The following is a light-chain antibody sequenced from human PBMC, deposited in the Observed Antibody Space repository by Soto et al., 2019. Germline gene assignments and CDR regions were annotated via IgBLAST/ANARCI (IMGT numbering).Light chain of an antibody. CDR1: QTINKN. V-gene: IGKV1-9*01. CDR3: QQLNSYPLT. J-gene: IGKJ4*01. Sequence: DIQMTQSPSSLSASVGDRVTITCRASQTINKNLNWYQQRPGKAPKLLIYAASTLQSGVPSRFSGSGSGTEFTLTISSLQPEDFATYSCQQLNSYPLTFGGGTKVEIK. CDR2: AAS.